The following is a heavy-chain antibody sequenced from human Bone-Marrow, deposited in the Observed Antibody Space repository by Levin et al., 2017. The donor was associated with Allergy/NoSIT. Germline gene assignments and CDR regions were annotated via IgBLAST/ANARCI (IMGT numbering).Heavy chain of an antibody. J-gene: IGHJ3*02. CDR2: ISYDETNI. CDR3: AKLAGSWQDHDAFDI. Sequence: GGSLRLSCAASGFTFSNFGIHWVRQAPGRGLEWVAVISYDETNIHYVDSVKGRFTISRDNSKSTLYLQMNSLRPADTAVYYCAKLAGSWQDHDAFDIWGQGTMVTVSS. V-gene: IGHV3-30*18. CDR1: GFTFSNFG. D-gene: IGHD6-13*01.